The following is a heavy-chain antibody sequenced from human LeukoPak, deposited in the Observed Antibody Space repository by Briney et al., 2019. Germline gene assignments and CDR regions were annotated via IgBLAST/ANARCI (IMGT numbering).Heavy chain of an antibody. CDR3: ARYSSPFFSWFDP. CDR2: INYSGST. V-gene: IGHV4-39*01. Sequence: KPSETLSLTCTVSGGSISSSRYYWGWIRQPPGKGLEWIGNINYSGSTYYSPSLKGRVTISVDTSKNQFSLKLSSVTAADTAVYYCARYSSPFFSWFDPWGQGTLVTVSS. CDR1: GGSISSSRYY. D-gene: IGHD2-21*01. J-gene: IGHJ5*02.